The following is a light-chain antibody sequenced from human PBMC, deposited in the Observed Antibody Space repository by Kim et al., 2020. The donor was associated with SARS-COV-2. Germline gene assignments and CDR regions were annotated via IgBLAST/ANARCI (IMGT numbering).Light chain of an antibody. CDR3: QQYCSAPDT. V-gene: IGKV3-20*01. CDR2: GAS. Sequence: EIVVTQSPSTLSLSPGEGATLSCRASQTVRGNYVAWYQQRPGQAPRPLIYGASRRATDVPDRFSASGSGTDFTLTISRLEPDDFGVYYCQQYCSAPDTFGQGTKLEI. J-gene: IGKJ2*01. CDR1: QTVRGNY.